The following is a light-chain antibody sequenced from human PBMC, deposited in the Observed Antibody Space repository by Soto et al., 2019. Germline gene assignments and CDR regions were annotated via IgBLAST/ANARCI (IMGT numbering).Light chain of an antibody. V-gene: IGLV2-23*02. CDR1: ISDVGSYNL. J-gene: IGLJ1*01. Sequence: QSVLPQPASVSGSPGQSITISCTGTISDVGSYNLVSWYQQHPGKAPKLMIYEVSKRPSGISYRFSGSKSGNTASLTISGLQAEDEADYYCCSYAGSSTYVFGTGTKLTVL. CDR2: EVS. CDR3: CSYAGSSTYV.